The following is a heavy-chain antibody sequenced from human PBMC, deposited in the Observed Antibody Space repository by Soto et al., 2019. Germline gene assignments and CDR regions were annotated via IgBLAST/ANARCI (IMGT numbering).Heavy chain of an antibody. CDR1: GDSVSSNSAA. Sequence: PSRTLSLTCAISGDSVSSNSAAWNWIRQSPSRGLEWLGRTYYRSKWYNDYAVSVESRITINPDTSKNQSSLQLNSVTPEDTAVYDCARDGYSSNGMDVWGQGTTVTVSS. V-gene: IGHV6-1*01. J-gene: IGHJ6*02. D-gene: IGHD6-19*01. CDR3: ARDGYSSNGMDV. CDR2: TYYRSKWYN.